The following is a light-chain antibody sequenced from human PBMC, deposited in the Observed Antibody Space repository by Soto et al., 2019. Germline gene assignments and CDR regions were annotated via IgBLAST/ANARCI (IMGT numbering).Light chain of an antibody. CDR2: GAS. V-gene: IGKV3-20*01. CDR1: RSVSSSF. CDR3: QQYGSSPPLT. Sequence: EIVFNHSPGTLSLSPCGIATLSSSASRSVSSSFLAWYQQKPGQAPRLLIYGASSRATGIPDRFSGSGSGTDFTLTISRLEPEDFAVYYCQQYGSSPPLTFGGGTKVDIK. J-gene: IGKJ4*01.